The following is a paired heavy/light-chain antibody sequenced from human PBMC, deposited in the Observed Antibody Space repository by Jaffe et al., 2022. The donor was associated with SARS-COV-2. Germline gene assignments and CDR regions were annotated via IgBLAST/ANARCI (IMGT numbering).Light chain of an antibody. CDR3: AAWDESLKAVV. J-gene: IGLJ2*01. CDR1: SSNIGTNT. V-gene: IGLV1-44*01. Sequence: QSVLTQPPSASGTPGQSVTISCSGSSSNIGTNTVNWYQQLPGTAPKLLMYTNDQRPSGVPDRFSGSKSGTSASLAISGLHSEDEADYYCAAWDESLKAVVFGGGTKVTVL. CDR2: TND.
Heavy chain of an antibody. J-gene: IGHJ4*02. CDR2: SRNKGNSYPI. CDR3: ARGVKGSSASNFDY. V-gene: IGHV3-72*01. Sequence: EVQLVESGGGLVQPGGSLTLSCAASGFTFSDHYMDWVRQAPGKGLEWVGRSRNKGNSYPIQYAASVEGRFTISRDNSKDSLYLQMHSLKTDDTAVYYCARGVKGSSASNFDYWGQGTLVTVSS. CDR1: GFTFSDHY.